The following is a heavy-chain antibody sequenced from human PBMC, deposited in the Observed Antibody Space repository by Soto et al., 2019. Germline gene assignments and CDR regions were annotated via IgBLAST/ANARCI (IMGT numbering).Heavy chain of an antibody. CDR3: AREEAAIFDN. D-gene: IGHD2-2*02. Sequence: GRSLRLSCAAFRFTFSSYAMHWVRQAPGKGLEWVAVISYDGSHKNHADSVKGRFTISRDNSEDTLYLQMNSLRTEDTAVYYCAREEAAIFDNWGQGTLVTVSS. V-gene: IGHV3-30-3*01. CDR2: ISYDGSHK. J-gene: IGHJ4*02. CDR1: RFTFSSYA.